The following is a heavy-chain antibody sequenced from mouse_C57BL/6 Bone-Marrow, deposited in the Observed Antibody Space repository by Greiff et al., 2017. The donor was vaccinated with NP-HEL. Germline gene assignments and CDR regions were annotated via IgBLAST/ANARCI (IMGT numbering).Heavy chain of an antibody. CDR1: GFTFTDYY. Sequence: EVMLVESGGGLVQPGGSLSLSCAASGFTFTDYYMSWVRQPPGKVLEWLGFIRNKANGYTTEYSASVKGRFTISRDNSQSILYLQMNALRAEDSATYYCARDYGYFDVWGTGTTVTVSS. CDR2: IRNKANGYTT. J-gene: IGHJ1*03. V-gene: IGHV7-3*01. CDR3: ARDYGYFDV.